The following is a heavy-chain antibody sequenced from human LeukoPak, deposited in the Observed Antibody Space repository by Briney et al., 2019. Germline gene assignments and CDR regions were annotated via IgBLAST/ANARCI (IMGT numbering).Heavy chain of an antibody. D-gene: IGHD6-13*01. CDR1: GFTFSNYG. CDR3: AKDPRRYSRTGGYFDY. J-gene: IGHJ4*02. CDR2: ISYDGSYK. Sequence: PGGSLKLSCAASGFTFSNYGMHWVRQAPGKGLEWVAFISYDGSYKYYADSVKGRSTISRDNSKNTLYLQMNSLRAEDTAVYYCAKDPRRYSRTGGYFDYWGQGTLVTVSS. V-gene: IGHV3-30*18.